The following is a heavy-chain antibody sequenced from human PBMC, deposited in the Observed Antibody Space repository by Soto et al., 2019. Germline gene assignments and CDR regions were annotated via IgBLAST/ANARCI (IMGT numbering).Heavy chain of an antibody. Sequence: GGSLRLSCAASGFTFSGSAMHWVRQASGKGLEWVGRIRSKANSYATAYAASVKGRFATSRDDSKNTAYLQMNSLKTEDTAVYYCTSCLFPSLTSCYAGGYYWGQGTLVTVSS. CDR3: TSCLFPSLTSCYAGGYY. J-gene: IGHJ4*02. CDR2: IRSKANSYAT. CDR1: GFTFSGSA. V-gene: IGHV3-73*01. D-gene: IGHD2-2*01.